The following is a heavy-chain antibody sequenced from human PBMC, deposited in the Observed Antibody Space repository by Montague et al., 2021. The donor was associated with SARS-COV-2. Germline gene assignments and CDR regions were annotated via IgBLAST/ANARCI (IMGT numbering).Heavy chain of an antibody. J-gene: IGHJ4*02. CDR3: VRGVEAAGSYDY. CDR1: GDSVSINSAT. CDR2: TYYRSMWKS. Sequence: CAISGDSVSINSATRNWIRQSPSRGLEWLGRTYYRSMWKSDYARXVKSRIAINPDTSKNQFSLQLSSVTPEDTALYYCVRGVEAAGSYDYWGQGTLVTVSS. V-gene: IGHV6-1*01. D-gene: IGHD6-13*01.